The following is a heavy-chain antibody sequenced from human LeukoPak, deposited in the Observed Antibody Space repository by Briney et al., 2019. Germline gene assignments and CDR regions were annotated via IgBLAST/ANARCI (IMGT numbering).Heavy chain of an antibody. D-gene: IGHD4-17*01. CDR2: ISDDGSNK. V-gene: IGHV3-30*04. J-gene: IGHJ4*02. CDR3: ARAFSTTAFDS. Sequence: GGSLRLSCAASGFTFSSYAMNWVRQAPGKGLEWVAVISDDGSNKYDADSVKGRFTISRDNSKNTLYLQMNSLRAEDTAVYYCARAFSTTAFDSWGQGTLVTASS. CDR1: GFTFSSYA.